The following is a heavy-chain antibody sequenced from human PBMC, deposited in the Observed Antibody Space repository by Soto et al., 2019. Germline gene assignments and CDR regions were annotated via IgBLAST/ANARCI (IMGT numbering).Heavy chain of an antibody. CDR2: IIPIFGTA. D-gene: IGHD5-18*01. V-gene: IGHV1-69*13. Sequence: ASVKVSCKASGGTFSSYAISWVRQAPGQGLEWMGGIIPIFGTANYAQKFQGRVTITADESTSTAYMELSSLRSEDTAVYYCARGGTAMVLYYFDYWGQGTLVTVSS. CDR3: ARGGTAMVLYYFDY. CDR1: GGTFSSYA. J-gene: IGHJ4*02.